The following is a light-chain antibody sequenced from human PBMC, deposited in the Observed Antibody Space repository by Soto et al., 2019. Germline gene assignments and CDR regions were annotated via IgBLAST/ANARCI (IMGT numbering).Light chain of an antibody. J-gene: IGLJ3*02. Sequence: QSALTQPASVSGSPGQSITISCTGSSGDVGNYNLVSWYQQHPGKAPKVIIYEVNKRPSGVSNRFSGSKSGNTASLTISGLQAEDEAYYYCCSDAGLRVFGGGTKLTVL. CDR2: EVN. CDR1: SGDVGNYNL. V-gene: IGLV2-23*02. CDR3: CSDAGLRV.